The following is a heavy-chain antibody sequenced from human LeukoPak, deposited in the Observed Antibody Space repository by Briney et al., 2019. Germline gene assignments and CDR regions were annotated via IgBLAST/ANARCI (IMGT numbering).Heavy chain of an antibody. CDR1: GFTFTSSA. V-gene: IGHV1-58*02. D-gene: IGHD6-13*01. CDR2: IVVGSGNT. CDR3: AAGLGAAAGLYYYYYMDV. J-gene: IGHJ6*03. Sequence: GTSVKVSCKASGFTFTSSAMQWVRQARGQRLEWIGWIVVGSGNTNYAQKFQERVTITRDMSTSTAYMELSCLRSEDTAVYYCAAGLGAAAGLYYYYYMDVWGKGTTVTVSS.